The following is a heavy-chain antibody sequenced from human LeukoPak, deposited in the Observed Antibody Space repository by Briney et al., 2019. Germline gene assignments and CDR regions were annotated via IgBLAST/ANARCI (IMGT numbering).Heavy chain of an antibody. J-gene: IGHJ4*02. Sequence: GGSLRLSCAASGFTFRSYAMTWVRQAPGKGLEWVSVITGSGGSTYYADSAKGRFTIFRDNSKDTLYLQMNMRADDTAVYYCAKSVSGNIAAGLDYWGQGTLVTVSS. CDR1: GFTFRSYA. D-gene: IGHD6-13*01. CDR3: AKSVSGNIAAGLDY. CDR2: ITGSGGST. V-gene: IGHV3-23*01.